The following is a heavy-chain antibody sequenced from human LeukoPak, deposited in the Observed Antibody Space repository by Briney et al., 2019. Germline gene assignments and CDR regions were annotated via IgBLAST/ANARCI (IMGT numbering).Heavy chain of an antibody. V-gene: IGHV3-30*03. CDR2: ISYDGTNK. CDR3: ARAPGTMIVVDY. D-gene: IGHD3-22*01. Sequence: GGSLRLSCAASGFTFSSYAMRWVRQAPGKGLEWVALISYDGTNKYYSDSVKGRFTVSRDNSKNTLYLQMNSLRPDDTAVYYCARAPGTMIVVDYWGQGTLVTVSS. CDR1: GFTFSSYA. J-gene: IGHJ4*02.